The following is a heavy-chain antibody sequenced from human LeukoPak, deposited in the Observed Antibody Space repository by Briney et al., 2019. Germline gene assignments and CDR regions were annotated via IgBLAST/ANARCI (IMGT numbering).Heavy chain of an antibody. CDR1: GGSFSGYY. Sequence: ASETLSLTCAVYGGSFSGYYWSWIRQPPGKGLEWIGEINHSGSTNYNPSLKSRVTISVDTSKNQFSLKLSSVTAADTAVYYCARGSPDIVVVPAADAPSYYFDYWGQGTLVTVSS. D-gene: IGHD2-2*01. V-gene: IGHV4-34*01. CDR3: ARGSPDIVVVPAADAPSYYFDY. CDR2: INHSGST. J-gene: IGHJ4*02.